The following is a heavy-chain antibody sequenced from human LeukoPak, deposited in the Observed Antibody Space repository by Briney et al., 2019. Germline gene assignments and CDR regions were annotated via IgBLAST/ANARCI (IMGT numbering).Heavy chain of an antibody. CDR1: GYTLTELS. D-gene: IGHD6-19*01. CDR3: ATERYSSGWYDY. CDR2: FDPEDGET. Sequence: ASVKVSCKVSGYTLTELSMHWVRQAPGKRLEWMGGFDPEDGETIYAQKFQGRVTMTEDTSTDTAYMELSSLRSEDTAVYYCATERYSSGWYDYWGQGTLVTVSS. J-gene: IGHJ4*02. V-gene: IGHV1-24*01.